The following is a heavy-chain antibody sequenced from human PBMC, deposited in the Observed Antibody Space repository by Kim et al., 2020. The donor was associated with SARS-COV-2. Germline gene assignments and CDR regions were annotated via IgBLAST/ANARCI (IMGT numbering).Heavy chain of an antibody. J-gene: IGHJ4*01. Sequence: SETLSLTCAVYGGSFSGYYWSWIRQPPGKGLEWIGEINHSGSTNYNPSLKSRVTISVDTSKNQFSLKLSSVTAADTAVYYCARGKGKIVVVLQYYFDYWG. CDR1: GGSFSGYY. CDR3: ARGKGKIVVVLQYYFDY. V-gene: IGHV4-34*01. D-gene: IGHD3-22*01. CDR2: INHSGST.